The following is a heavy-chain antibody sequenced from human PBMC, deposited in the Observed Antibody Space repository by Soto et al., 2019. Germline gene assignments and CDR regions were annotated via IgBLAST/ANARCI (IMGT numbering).Heavy chain of an antibody. J-gene: IGHJ5*02. V-gene: IGHV4-39*01. CDR1: GGSISSSSYY. Sequence: SETLSLTCTVSGGSISSSSYYWGWIRQPPGKGLEWIGSIYYSGSTYYNPSLKSRVTISVDTSKNQFSLKLSSVTAADTAVYYCARRIILRNWFDLWGQGTLVTVSS. CDR2: IYYSGST. CDR3: ARRIILRNWFDL.